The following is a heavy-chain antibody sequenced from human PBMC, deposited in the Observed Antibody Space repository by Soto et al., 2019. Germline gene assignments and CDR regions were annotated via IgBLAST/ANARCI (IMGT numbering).Heavy chain of an antibody. Sequence: QVQLQESGPGLVKPSETLSLTCTVSGGSISSFYWNWIRQPPGKGLEWIGYIYYSGSTNYNPSLKSRLTISLDTSKNQFSLKLSSVTAADTAIYYCARVVSFCGGGHCSSSSSYYYMDVWGKGTTVTVSS. CDR3: ARVVSFCGGGHCSSSSSYYYMDV. J-gene: IGHJ6*03. CDR2: IYYSGST. D-gene: IGHD2-15*01. V-gene: IGHV4-59*01. CDR1: GGSISSFY.